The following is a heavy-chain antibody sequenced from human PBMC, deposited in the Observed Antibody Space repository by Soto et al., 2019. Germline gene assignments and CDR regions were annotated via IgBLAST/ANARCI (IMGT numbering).Heavy chain of an antibody. CDR3: ARVPGYSIGDL. J-gene: IGHJ2*01. Sequence: QVQLVQSGAEVKKPGASVKVSCKASGYTFTSYAMHWVRQAPGQRLEWMGWINAGNGNTKYSQKFQGRVTITRDTYASTAYMELSSLRSEDTALYYCARVPGYSIGDLWGRGTLVTVSS. CDR2: INAGNGNT. D-gene: IGHD2-21*01. CDR1: GYTFTSYA. V-gene: IGHV1-3*01.